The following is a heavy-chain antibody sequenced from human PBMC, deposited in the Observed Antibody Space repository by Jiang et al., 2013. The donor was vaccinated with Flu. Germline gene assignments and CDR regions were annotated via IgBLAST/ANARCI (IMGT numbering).Heavy chain of an antibody. CDR2: LFHSGST. Sequence: GPGLVKPSETLSLTCAVSGYSISNGYYWGWIRQPPGKGLEWIGSLFHSGSTYYNPSLKSRVTISLDTSKNQFSLKMTSVTAADTAMFYCATRIEGATLEAYDIWGQGTMVTVS. CDR3: ATRIEGATLEAYDI. CDR1: GYSISNGYY. J-gene: IGHJ3*02. V-gene: IGHV4-38-2*01. D-gene: IGHD1-26*01.